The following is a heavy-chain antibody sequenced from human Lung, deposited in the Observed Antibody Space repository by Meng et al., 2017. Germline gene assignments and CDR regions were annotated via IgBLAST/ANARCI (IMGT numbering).Heavy chain of an antibody. CDR2: IDPKSGDT. V-gene: IGHV1-2*06. CDR3: VRDEDISSAGKLFGDY. J-gene: IGHJ4*02. D-gene: IGHD6-13*01. Sequence: GLLVQSGAVVKKPGASVNVSCKPSGYNFPDYWLHWVRRAPGQGLEWMGRIDPKSGDTHYAQRFQGRVTMTGDTSISTAYMELSGLRSDDTAMYYCVRDEDISSAGKLFGDYWGQGTLVTVSS. CDR1: GYNFPDYW.